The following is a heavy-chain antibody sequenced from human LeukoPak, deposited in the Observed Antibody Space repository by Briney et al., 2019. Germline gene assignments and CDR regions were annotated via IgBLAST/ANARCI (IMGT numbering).Heavy chain of an antibody. Sequence: GGSLRLSCEASGFTFSSYWMYWVRQVPGRGPEWVANVNRDGSETYYLDSVKGRFTISKDNAKNSLYLQMNSLRAEDTALYHCARNNGMDVWGQGTTVIVSS. CDR3: ARNNGMDV. J-gene: IGHJ6*02. V-gene: IGHV3-7*03. CDR1: GFTFSSYW. CDR2: VNRDGSET.